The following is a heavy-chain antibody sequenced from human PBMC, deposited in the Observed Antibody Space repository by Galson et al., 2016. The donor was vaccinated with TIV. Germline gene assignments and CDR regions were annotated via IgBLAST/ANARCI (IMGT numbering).Heavy chain of an antibody. CDR1: GFTFNIYA. CDR3: VKDAISFNSAYDAFDI. D-gene: IGHD2-21*01. J-gene: IGHJ3*02. CDR2: SHGGGPNL. V-gene: IGHV3-23*01. Sequence: LSCAGSGFTFNIYAMSWVRQTPERGLEWVSSHGGGPNLFYSDSVRGRFTISRDDVKNTVYLDMHSLRAEDTAIYYCVKDAISFNSAYDAFDIWGQGTVVTVSS.